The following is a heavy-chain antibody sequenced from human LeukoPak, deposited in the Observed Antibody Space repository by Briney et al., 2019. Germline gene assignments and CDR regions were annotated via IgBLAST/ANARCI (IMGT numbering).Heavy chain of an antibody. CDR1: GFTFSSYS. D-gene: IGHD1-26*01. J-gene: IGHJ5*02. V-gene: IGHV3-23*01. CDR2: INSSGGIA. Sequence: GGSLRLSCAASGFTFSSYSMNWVRQAPGKGLEWVSSINSSGGIAYYADSVKGRFTISRDNSRNTLFLQMNSLRAEDTAIYYCAKDQGELRFDPWGQGTLVTVSS. CDR3: AKDQGELRFDP.